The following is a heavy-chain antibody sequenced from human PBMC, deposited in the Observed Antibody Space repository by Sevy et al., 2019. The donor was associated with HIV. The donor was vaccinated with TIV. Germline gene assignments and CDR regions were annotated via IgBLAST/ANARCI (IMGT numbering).Heavy chain of an antibody. Sequence: SETLSLTCAVSGVSVSSDTYYWSWIRQPPGKGLEWIGYVYHTGSTNYSPSFKSRVTISVDTSKNQFSLRLFSVAAADTAVYYCAREPYFFDKSGYCWEYWGQGALVTVSS. CDR2: VYHTGST. D-gene: IGHD3-22*01. CDR1: GVSVSSDTYY. CDR3: AREPYFFDKSGYCWEY. V-gene: IGHV4-61*01. J-gene: IGHJ4*02.